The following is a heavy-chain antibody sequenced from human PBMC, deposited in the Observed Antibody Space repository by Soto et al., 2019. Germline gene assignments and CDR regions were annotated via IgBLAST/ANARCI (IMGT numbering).Heavy chain of an antibody. CDR2: INTSGNT. J-gene: IGHJ4*02. D-gene: IGHD1-7*01. Sequence: QVQLQESGPGLVRPLETLSLTCKVSGGSITSYRWSWTRQSAGKGLEWIGRINTSGNTHYNPSLKSRVTVSIDTSQNQFFLTVTSVTAADSAVYYCARESGDNWDYEAYWGQGTPVTVSS. CDR1: GGSITSYR. CDR3: ARESGDNWDYEAY. V-gene: IGHV4-4*07.